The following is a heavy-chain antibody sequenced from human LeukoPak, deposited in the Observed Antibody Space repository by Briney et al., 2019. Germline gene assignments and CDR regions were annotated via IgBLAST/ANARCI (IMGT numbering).Heavy chain of an antibody. D-gene: IGHD6-13*01. CDR2: IIPIFGTA. CDR3: ARGFRIKRNIAAAPPGPPGVHGMDV. Sequence: SVKVSCKASGGTFSSYAISWVRQAPGQGLEWMGGIIPIFGTANYAQKFQGRVTITADESTSTAYMELSSLRSEDTAVYYCARGFRIKRNIAAAPPGPPGVHGMDVWGQGTTVTVSS. V-gene: IGHV1-69*13. CDR1: GGTFSSYA. J-gene: IGHJ6*02.